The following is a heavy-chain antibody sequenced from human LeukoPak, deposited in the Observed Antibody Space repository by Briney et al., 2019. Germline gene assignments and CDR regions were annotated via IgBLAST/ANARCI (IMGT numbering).Heavy chain of an antibody. D-gene: IGHD5-18*01. CDR1: GGSFSNYY. Sequence: SETLSLTCAVYGGSFSNYYWSWIRQSPGKGLEWIGEINDSGSANYKLSLKSRVTISIDTSKNQFSLKLSSVTAADTAVYYCARRRYSYGYDYWGQGTLVTVSS. V-gene: IGHV4-34*01. CDR2: INDSGSA. J-gene: IGHJ4*02. CDR3: ARRRYSYGYDY.